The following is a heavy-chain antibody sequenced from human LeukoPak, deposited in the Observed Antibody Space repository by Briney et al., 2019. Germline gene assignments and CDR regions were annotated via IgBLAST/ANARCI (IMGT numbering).Heavy chain of an antibody. CDR2: INPSSGST. D-gene: IGHD6-6*01. J-gene: IGHJ1*01. Sequence: GASVKVSCRASGYTFTYYYMHWVRQAPGQGLEWMGIINPSSGSTSYAQKFQGRVTMTRDTSTSTVYMDVSSLRSDDTAVYNCATIAASDAEYFQHWGQGTLVTVSS. CDR3: ATIAASDAEYFQH. CDR1: GYTFTYYY. V-gene: IGHV1-46*01.